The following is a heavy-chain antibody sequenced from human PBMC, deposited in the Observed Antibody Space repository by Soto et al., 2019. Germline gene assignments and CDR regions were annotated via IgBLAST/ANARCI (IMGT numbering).Heavy chain of an antibody. D-gene: IGHD3-10*01. CDR2: ISAYNGNT. CDR3: ARVRVTTDPPHWFDP. J-gene: IGHJ5*02. Sequence: ASVKVSCKASGYTFTSYGISWVRQAPGQGLEWMGWISAYNGNTNYAQKLQGRVTMTTDTSTSTAYMELRSLRSDDTAVYYCARVRVTTDPPHWFDPWGQGTLVTVS. CDR1: GYTFTSYG. V-gene: IGHV1-18*01.